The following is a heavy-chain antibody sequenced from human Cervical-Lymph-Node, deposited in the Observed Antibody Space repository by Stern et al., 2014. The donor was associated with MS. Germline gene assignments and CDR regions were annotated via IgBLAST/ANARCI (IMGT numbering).Heavy chain of an antibody. J-gene: IGHJ4*02. CDR3: ARGPYYYENSAYYPHFDH. Sequence: MQLVESGAEVKKPGASVKVSCKASGYTFSNYYMHWVRQAPGRGLEWMGRINPNSGDAKYGQKFLGRVTMTRDTSVNTAYMELSSLRSDDTAVYFCARGPYYYENSAYYPHFDHWGQGTLVNVSS. CDR2: INPNSGDA. V-gene: IGHV1-2*06. D-gene: IGHD3-22*01. CDR1: GYTFSNYY.